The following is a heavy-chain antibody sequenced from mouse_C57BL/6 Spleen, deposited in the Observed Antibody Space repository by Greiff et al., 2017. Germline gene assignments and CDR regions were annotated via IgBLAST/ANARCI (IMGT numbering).Heavy chain of an antibody. CDR2: IYIGNGYT. D-gene: IGHD1-1*01. V-gene: IGHV1-58*01. CDR3: ARCRHWHYVSSYGYFDV. J-gene: IGHJ1*03. Sequence: LVRPGSSVKMSCKTSGYTFTSYGINWVKQRPGQGLEWIGYIYIGNGYTEYNEKFKGKATLTSDTSSSTAYMQLSSLTSEDSAIYFCARCRHWHYVSSYGYFDVWGTGTTVTVSS. CDR1: GYTFTSYG.